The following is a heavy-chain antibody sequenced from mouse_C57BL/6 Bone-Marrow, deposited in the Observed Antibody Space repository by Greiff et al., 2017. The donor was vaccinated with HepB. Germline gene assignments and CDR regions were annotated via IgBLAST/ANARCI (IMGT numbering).Heavy chain of an antibody. J-gene: IGHJ3*01. CDR3: TLIYYYGSSYAWFAY. D-gene: IGHD1-1*01. CDR2: IDPENGDT. Sequence: VQLQQSGAELVRPGASVKLSCTASGFNIKDDYMHWVKQRPEQGLEWIGWIDPENGDTEYASKFQGKATITADTSSNTAYLQLSSLTSEDTAVYYCTLIYYYGSSYAWFAYWGQGTLVTVSA. V-gene: IGHV14-4*01. CDR1: GFNIKDDY.